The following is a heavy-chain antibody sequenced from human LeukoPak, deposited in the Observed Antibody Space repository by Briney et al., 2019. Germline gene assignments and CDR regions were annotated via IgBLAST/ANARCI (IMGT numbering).Heavy chain of an antibody. CDR1: GGSFSGYY. Sequence: SETLSLTCAVYGGSFSGYYWSWIRQPPGKGLEWIGEINHSGSTNYNPSLKSRVTISVDTSKNQFSLKLSSVTAADTAVYYCARDSYTYGLDYWGQGTLVPVSS. CDR3: ARDSYTYGLDY. J-gene: IGHJ4*02. D-gene: IGHD4-17*01. CDR2: INHSGST. V-gene: IGHV4-34*01.